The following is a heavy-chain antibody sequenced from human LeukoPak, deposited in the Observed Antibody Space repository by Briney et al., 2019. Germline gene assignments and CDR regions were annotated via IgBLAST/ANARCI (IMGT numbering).Heavy chain of an antibody. CDR3: ARRVLGAVGYFDV. V-gene: IGHV3-23*05. J-gene: IGHJ4*02. D-gene: IGHD4-23*01. CDR1: GFIFTTYA. Sequence: GGSLRLSCAASGFIFTTYAMGWVRQLPGKGLEWVSSVSSSGSDTYYTSSVKGRFTISRDNSKNTLYLQVNSLRVEDTAVYYCARRVLGAVGYFDVWGQGTLVAVSS. CDR2: VSSSGSDT.